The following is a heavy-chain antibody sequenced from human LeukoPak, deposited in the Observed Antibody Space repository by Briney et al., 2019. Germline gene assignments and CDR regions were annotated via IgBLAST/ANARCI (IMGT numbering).Heavy chain of an antibody. Sequence: GRSLRLSCAASGFTFSSYAMSWVRQAPGKGLEWVSAISGSGGSTYYADSVKGRFTISRDNSKNTLYLQMNSLRAEDTAVYYCAKDHHHHAYYYDSSGYYYKSAFDIWGQGTMVTVSS. CDR3: AKDHHHHAYYYDSSGYYYKSAFDI. D-gene: IGHD3-22*01. V-gene: IGHV3-23*01. CDR1: GFTFSSYA. CDR2: ISGSGGST. J-gene: IGHJ3*02.